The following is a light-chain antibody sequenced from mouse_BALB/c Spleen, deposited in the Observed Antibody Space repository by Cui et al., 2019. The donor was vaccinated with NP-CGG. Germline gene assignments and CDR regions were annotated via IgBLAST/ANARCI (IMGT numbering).Light chain of an antibody. J-gene: IGLJ1*01. CDR2: GTN. Sequence: QAVFTQESALTTSPGETVTLTFRSSTGAVTTSNYANWSQEKPDHLFTGLIGGTNNRAPGVPARFSGSLSGDKAALTITGAQTEDEAIYFCALWYSNHWVFGGGTKLTVL. CDR1: TGAVTTSNY. V-gene: IGLV1*01. CDR3: ALWYSNHWV.